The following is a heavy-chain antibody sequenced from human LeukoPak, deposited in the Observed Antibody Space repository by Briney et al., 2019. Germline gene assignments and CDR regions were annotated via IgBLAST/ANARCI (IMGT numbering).Heavy chain of an antibody. D-gene: IGHD3-3*01. CDR1: GFTFSSYA. V-gene: IGHV3-23*01. J-gene: IGHJ4*02. CDR2: ISGSGGST. CDR3: AKLDFDFWSGYYSNYFDY. Sequence: GGSLRLSCAASGFTFSSYAMSWVRQAPGKGLEWVSAISGSGGSTYYADSVKGRFTISRGNSKNTLYLQMNSLRAEDTAVYYCAKLDFDFWSGYYSNYFDYWGQGTLVTVSS.